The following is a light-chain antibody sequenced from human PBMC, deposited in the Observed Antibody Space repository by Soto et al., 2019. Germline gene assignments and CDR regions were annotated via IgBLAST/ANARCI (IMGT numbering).Light chain of an antibody. CDR1: SSDVGGYSY. V-gene: IGLV2-8*01. CDR2: EVS. J-gene: IGLJ1*01. CDR3: CSYAGGSNV. Sequence: QSALTQPPSASGSPGQSVTISCTGTSSDVGGYSYVSWYQQHPGKAPKLMIYEVSKRPSGVPDRFSGSKSGNTASLTVSGLQAEDEADYYCCSYAGGSNVFGAGTKVTVL.